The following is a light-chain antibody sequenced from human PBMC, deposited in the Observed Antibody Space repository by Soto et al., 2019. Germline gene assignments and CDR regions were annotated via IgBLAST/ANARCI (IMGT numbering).Light chain of an antibody. CDR2: KAS. CDR3: QHYNIYPLT. V-gene: IGKV1-5*03. Sequence: DIQMTQSPSTLSASVGDRVTITCRASQSVSSWLAWYQQKPGKAPKLLIYKASSLQSGVPSRFSGSGSGTEFTLTISSLQPDVFATYYCQHYNIYPLTFGGGTKVEIK. CDR1: QSVSSW. J-gene: IGKJ4*01.